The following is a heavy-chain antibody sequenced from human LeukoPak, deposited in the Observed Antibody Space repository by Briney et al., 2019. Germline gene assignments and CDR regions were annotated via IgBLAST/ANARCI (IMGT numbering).Heavy chain of an antibody. J-gene: IGHJ2*01. Sequence: KSGGSLRLSCAASGFTFSTYSMNWVRQAPGKGLEWVSSISSSSSYIYYADSVKGRFTISRDNAKNSLYLQMNSLRAEDTAVYYCARDRRYFDWSDERYFDLWGRGTLVTVSS. D-gene: IGHD3-9*01. CDR2: ISSSSSYI. V-gene: IGHV3-21*01. CDR1: GFTFSTYS. CDR3: ARDRRYFDWSDERYFDL.